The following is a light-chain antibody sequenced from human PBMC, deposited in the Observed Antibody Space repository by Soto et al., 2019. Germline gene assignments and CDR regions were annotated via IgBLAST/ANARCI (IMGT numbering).Light chain of an antibody. Sequence: EIVLTQSPGTLSLSPGERASLSCRASQSVSGTYLAWYQQKPGQAPRLLIYDASSRATGIPDRFRGSGSGIDFTLTISRLEPEDFAVYYCQQYGRSPGLFTFGPGTKVDIK. CDR3: QQYGRSPGLFT. J-gene: IGKJ3*01. CDR1: QSVSGTY. V-gene: IGKV3-20*01. CDR2: DAS.